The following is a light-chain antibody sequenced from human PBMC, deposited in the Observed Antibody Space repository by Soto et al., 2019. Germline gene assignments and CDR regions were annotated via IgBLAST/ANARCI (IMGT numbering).Light chain of an antibody. V-gene: IGLV2-14*01. CDR3: SSYTSSSTLAVV. CDR2: EVS. CDR1: SSGVGGYNY. Sequence: QSVLTQPASVSGSPGQSITISCTGTSSGVGGYNYVSWYQQHPGKAPKLMIYEVSNRPSGVSNRFSGSKSGNTASLTISGLQAEDEADYYCSSYTSSSTLAVVFGGGTKLTVL. J-gene: IGLJ2*01.